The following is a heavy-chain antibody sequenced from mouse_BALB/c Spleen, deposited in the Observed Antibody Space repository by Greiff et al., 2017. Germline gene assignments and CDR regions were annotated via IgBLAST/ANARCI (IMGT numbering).Heavy chain of an antibody. CDR1: GYTFTSYW. CDR2: IYPGSGST. V-gene: IGHV1S22*01. D-gene: IGHD1-2*01. Sequence: LQQPGSELVRPGASVKLSCKASGYTFTSYWMHWVKQRPGQGLEWIGNIYPGSGSTNYDEKFKSKATLTVDTSSSTAYMQLSSLTSEDSAVYYCTRNYGYVGTWFADGGEGTLVTVSA. CDR3: TRNYGYVGTWFAD. J-gene: IGHJ3*01.